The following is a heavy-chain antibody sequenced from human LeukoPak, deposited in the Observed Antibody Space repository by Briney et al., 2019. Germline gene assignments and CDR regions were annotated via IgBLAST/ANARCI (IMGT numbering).Heavy chain of an antibody. Sequence: PGGSLRLSCAASGFTVSSNYMSWVRQAPGKGLEWVSIYSGGSTYYADPVKGRFTTSRDNSKNTLYLQMNSLRAEDTAVYFCVRVGYSYGYGDWNHFDYWGQGTLVTVSS. D-gene: IGHD5-18*01. J-gene: IGHJ4*02. V-gene: IGHV3-66*02. CDR2: YSGGST. CDR1: GFTVSSNY. CDR3: VRVGYSYGYGDWNHFDY.